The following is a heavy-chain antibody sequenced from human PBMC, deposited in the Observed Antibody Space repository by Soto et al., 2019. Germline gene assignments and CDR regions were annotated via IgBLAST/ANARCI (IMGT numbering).Heavy chain of an antibody. CDR1: GGSISSSSYY. D-gene: IGHD4-17*01. V-gene: IGHV4-39*01. J-gene: IGHJ5*02. CDR3: ARHPRWSVTDHWFDP. CDR2: IYYSGST. Sequence: SETLSLTCTVSGGSISSSSYYWGWIRQPPGKGLEWIGSIYYSGSTYYNPSLKSRVTISVDTSKNQFSLKLSSVTAADTAVYYCARHPRWSVTDHWFDPWGQGTLVTVSS.